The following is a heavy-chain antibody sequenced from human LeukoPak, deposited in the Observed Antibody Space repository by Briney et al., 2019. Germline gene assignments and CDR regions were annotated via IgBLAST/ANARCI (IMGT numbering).Heavy chain of an antibody. Sequence: GGSLRLSCAASGFTFSDYYMSWIRQAPGKGLEWVSYISSSSSYTSYADSVKGRFTISRDNAKNSLYLQMNSLRAEDTAVYYCARDARGVQSSGYDLPYYYGMDVWGQGTTVTVSS. CDR3: ARDARGVQSSGYDLPYYYGMDV. CDR2: ISSSSSYT. J-gene: IGHJ6*02. D-gene: IGHD5-12*01. CDR1: GFTFSDYY. V-gene: IGHV3-11*06.